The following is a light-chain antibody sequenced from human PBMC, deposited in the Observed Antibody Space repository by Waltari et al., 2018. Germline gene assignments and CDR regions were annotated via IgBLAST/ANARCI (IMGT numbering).Light chain of an antibody. J-gene: IGKJ4*01. CDR3: MQTTLLPLT. Sequence: EIVMTQSPPSLSVTPGQTASISCKSTQSLLHSDGKTYLNWYLQKPGQPPQLLIHEVSKRFSGVSDRFSGGGSGTDFTLKISRVEADDVGLYYCMQTTLLPLTFGGGTKVEIK. CDR2: EVS. V-gene: IGKV2D-29*01. CDR1: QSLLHSDGKTY.